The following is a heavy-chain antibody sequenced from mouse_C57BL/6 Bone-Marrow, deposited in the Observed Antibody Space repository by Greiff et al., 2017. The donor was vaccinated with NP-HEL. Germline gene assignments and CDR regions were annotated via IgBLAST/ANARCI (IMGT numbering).Heavy chain of an antibody. D-gene: IGHD4-1*01. J-gene: IGHJ3*01. CDR1: GFSLTSYG. CDR2: IWSGGST. Sequence: VKLVESGPGLVQPSQSLSITCTVSGFSLTSYGVHWVRQSPGKGLEWLGVIWSGGSTDYNAAFISRLSISKDNSKSQVFFKMNSLQADDTAIYYCARRNWAWLAYWGQGTLVTVSA. V-gene: IGHV2-2*01. CDR3: ARRNWAWLAY.